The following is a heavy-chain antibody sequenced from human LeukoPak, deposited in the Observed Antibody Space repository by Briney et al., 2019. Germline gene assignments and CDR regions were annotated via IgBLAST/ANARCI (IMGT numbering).Heavy chain of an antibody. J-gene: IGHJ4*02. D-gene: IGHD1-26*01. CDR2: ISAYNGNT. V-gene: IGHV1-18*01. Sequence: ASVKVSCKASGYTFTSYGISWVRQAPGQGLEWMGWISAYNGNTNYAQKLQGRVTMTTDTSTSTVYMELSSLRSEDTAVYYCARDGGSLPHTGLDYWGQGTLVTVSS. CDR1: GYTFTSYG. CDR3: ARDGGSLPHTGLDY.